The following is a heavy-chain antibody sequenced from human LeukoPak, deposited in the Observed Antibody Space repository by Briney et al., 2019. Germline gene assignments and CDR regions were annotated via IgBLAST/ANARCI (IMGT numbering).Heavy chain of an antibody. J-gene: IGHJ4*02. CDR2: INPNSGGT. Sequence: ASVKVSCKASGYTFTGYYMHWVRQAPGQGLEWMGWINPNSGGTNYAQKFQSRVTMTRDTSISTAYMELSRLRSDDTAVYYCARVTGFGVVVPAAVRGAYSYWGQGTLVTVSS. D-gene: IGHD2-2*02. CDR1: GYTFTGYY. CDR3: ARVTGFGVVVPAAVRGAYSY. V-gene: IGHV1-2*02.